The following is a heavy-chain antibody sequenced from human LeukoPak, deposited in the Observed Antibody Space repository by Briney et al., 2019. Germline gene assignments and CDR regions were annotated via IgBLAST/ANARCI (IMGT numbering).Heavy chain of an antibody. Sequence: GGSLRLPCAASGFSFISYGMHWVRQAPGKGLEWVGVISDDGRNKKYADSVKGRFTISRDNSKDTLYLQMNSMRDEDTAVYYCAKRPSDYGDYVTYFDYWGQRTLVTVSS. CDR2: ISDDGRNK. J-gene: IGHJ4*02. CDR1: GFSFISYG. D-gene: IGHD4-17*01. V-gene: IGHV3-30*18. CDR3: AKRPSDYGDYVTYFDY.